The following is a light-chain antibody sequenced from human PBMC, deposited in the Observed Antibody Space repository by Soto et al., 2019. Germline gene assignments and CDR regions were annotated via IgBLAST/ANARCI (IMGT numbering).Light chain of an antibody. CDR2: YAS. CDR1: ESVHRN. CDR3: QHYSNWPPT. J-gene: IGKJ3*01. V-gene: IGKV3-15*01. Sequence: EMVMTQSPATLSVSPGERVTLSCRASESVHRNLAWYQQKPGQGPSLLIYYASTRATGVPDRFTGSGSGTEFTLTISSLQSEDFGVYHCQHYSNWPPTFGPGTKVESK.